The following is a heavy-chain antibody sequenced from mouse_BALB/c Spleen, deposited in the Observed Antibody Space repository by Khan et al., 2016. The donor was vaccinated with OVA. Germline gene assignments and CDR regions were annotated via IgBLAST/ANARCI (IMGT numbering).Heavy chain of an antibody. CDR2: ISYSGNT. CDR3: ARYYDYDDYAMDY. CDR1: GYSITSDYA. V-gene: IGHV3-2*02. J-gene: IGHJ4*01. D-gene: IGHD2-4*01. Sequence: VQLQESGPGLVKPSQSLSLTCTVTGYSITSDYAWNWIRQFPGNQLEWMGYISYSGNTSYNPSLKSRISITRDTSKNQFFLQLNSVTTEDTATYYCARYYDYDDYAMDYWGQGTSVTVSS.